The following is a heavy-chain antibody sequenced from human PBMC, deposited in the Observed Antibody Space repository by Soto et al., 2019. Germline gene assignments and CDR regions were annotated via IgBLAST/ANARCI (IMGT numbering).Heavy chain of an antibody. CDR1: GFTFSSYA. D-gene: IGHD6-6*01. CDR2: ISGSDDST. Sequence: PGGSLRLSCAASGFTFSSYAMSWVRQAPGKGLEWVSVISGSDDSTYYADSVKGRFTISRDNSKNTLYLQMNSLRAEDTAVYYCAKRSSSSTFDYWGQGTLDTGSS. CDR3: AKRSSSSTFDY. V-gene: IGHV3-23*01. J-gene: IGHJ4*02.